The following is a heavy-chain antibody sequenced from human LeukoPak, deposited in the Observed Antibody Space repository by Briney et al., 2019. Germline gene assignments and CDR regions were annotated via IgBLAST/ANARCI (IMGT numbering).Heavy chain of an antibody. V-gene: IGHV4-39*01. D-gene: IGHD2-21*01. Sequence: SETLSLTCTVSGGSISNSSYYWGWIRQPPGKGLEWIGSIYYSGSTYYNPSLKSRVTISVDTSKNQFSLKLSSVTAADTAVYYCARLGHGIVVVRDYWGQGTLVTVSS. CDR1: GGSISNSSYY. CDR2: IYYSGST. CDR3: ARLGHGIVVVRDY. J-gene: IGHJ4*02.